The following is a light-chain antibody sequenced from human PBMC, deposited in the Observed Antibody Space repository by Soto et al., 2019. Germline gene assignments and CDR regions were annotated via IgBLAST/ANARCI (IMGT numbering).Light chain of an antibody. CDR3: QTRGTGIVV. Sequence: QSVLTQSPSASASLGASVKLTCTLSSGXXSYAIAWHQQQPEKGPRYLMKLNSDGSHSKGDGIPDRFSGSSSGAERYLTXPXXXXXDXXXXYCQTRGTGIVVFGGGTKLTVL. V-gene: IGLV4-69*01. CDR1: SGXXSYA. CDR2: LNSDGSH. J-gene: IGLJ2*01.